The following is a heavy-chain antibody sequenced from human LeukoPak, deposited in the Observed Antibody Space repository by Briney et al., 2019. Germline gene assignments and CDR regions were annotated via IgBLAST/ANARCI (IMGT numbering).Heavy chain of an antibody. Sequence: SETLSLTCTVSGGSISSYYWSWIRQPPGKGLEWVGYIYYSGSTNYNPSLKSRVTISVDTSKNQFSLKLSSVTAADTAVYYCAREYYYDSSGYPDAFDIWGQGTMVTVSS. CDR2: IYYSGST. D-gene: IGHD3-22*01. CDR3: AREYYYDSSGYPDAFDI. J-gene: IGHJ3*02. CDR1: GGSISSYY. V-gene: IGHV4-59*01.